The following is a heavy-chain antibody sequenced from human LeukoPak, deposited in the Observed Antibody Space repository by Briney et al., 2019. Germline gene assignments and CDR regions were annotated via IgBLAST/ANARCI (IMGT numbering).Heavy chain of an antibody. J-gene: IGHJ6*02. CDR2: IYYSGST. V-gene: IGHV4-59*08. CDR3: ARAVAARGYYYYGMDV. Sequence: PSETLSLTCTVSGGSISSYYWSWIREPPGKGLGWVGYIYYSGSTNYNPSLKSRVTISVDTSKNQFSLKLSSVTAADTAVYYCARAVAARGYYYYGMDVWGQGTTVTVSS. D-gene: IGHD5-12*01. CDR1: GGSISSYY.